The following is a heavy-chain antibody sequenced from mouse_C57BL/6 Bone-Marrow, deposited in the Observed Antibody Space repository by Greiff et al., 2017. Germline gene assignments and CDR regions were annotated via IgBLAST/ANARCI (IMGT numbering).Heavy chain of an antibody. V-gene: IGHV1-64*01. Sequence: QVQLQQPGAELVKPGASVKLSCKASGYTFTNYWMHWVQQRPGQGLEWIGMMHPNGGSPDYNEKFKSKATLSVDKSSRTAYMELSSLTSEDSAVYYCARSYDYDDYTMDYWGQGTSVTVSS. CDR2: MHPNGGSP. J-gene: IGHJ4*01. CDR3: ARSYDYDDYTMDY. CDR1: GYTFTNYW. D-gene: IGHD2-4*01.